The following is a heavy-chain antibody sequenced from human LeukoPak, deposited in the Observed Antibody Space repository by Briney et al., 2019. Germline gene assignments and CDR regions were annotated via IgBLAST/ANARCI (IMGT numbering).Heavy chain of an antibody. Sequence: SETLSLTCTVSGGSISSRYWSWIRQPPGKGLEWIGYIYYSGSTNYNPSLRSRVTISVDTSKNQFSLKLSSVTAADTAVYYCASSLIVVSGSWFDPWGQGTLVTVSS. V-gene: IGHV4-59*11. J-gene: IGHJ5*02. CDR3: ASSLIVVSGSWFDP. CDR2: IYYSGST. D-gene: IGHD3-22*01. CDR1: GGSISSRY.